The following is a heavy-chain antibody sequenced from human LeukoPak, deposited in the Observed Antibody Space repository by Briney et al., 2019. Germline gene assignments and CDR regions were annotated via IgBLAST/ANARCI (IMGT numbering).Heavy chain of an antibody. J-gene: IGHJ4*02. CDR3: ARAPTYYDSSGYYSH. Sequence: GGPLRLSCAASGFTINSNYMSWVRQAPGKGLEWISVIYSGGSTYYADSVKGRFTISRDNSKNTLYLQMNSLRAEDTAVYYCARAPTYYDSSGYYSHWGQGTLVTVSS. CDR2: IYSGGST. V-gene: IGHV3-66*01. CDR1: GFTINSNY. D-gene: IGHD3-22*01.